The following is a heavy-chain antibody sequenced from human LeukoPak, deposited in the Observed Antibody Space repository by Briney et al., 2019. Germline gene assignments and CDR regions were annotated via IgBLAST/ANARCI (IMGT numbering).Heavy chain of an antibody. CDR2: INPNSGGT. Sequence: GASVKVSCKASGYTFTGYYMHWVRQAPGQGLEWMGWINPNSGGTNYAQKFQGRVTMTRDTSISTAYMELSRLRSDDTAVYYCARGDIVVVSREAFDIWGQGTMVTVSS. CDR1: GYTFTGYY. D-gene: IGHD2-2*01. CDR3: ARGDIVVVSREAFDI. V-gene: IGHV1-2*02. J-gene: IGHJ3*02.